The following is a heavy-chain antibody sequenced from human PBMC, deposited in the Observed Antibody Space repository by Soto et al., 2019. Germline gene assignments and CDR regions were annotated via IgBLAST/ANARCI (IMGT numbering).Heavy chain of an antibody. J-gene: IGHJ4*02. Sequence: PXESLKISCKGVGYKFGSAWIGWVRQMPGKGLEWMGIIKPGTSDIRYSPSCRGHVTISADEAVSTAYLQWSSLKASDTAMYYCARQLSKICDSWGQGTLGTVSS. V-gene: IGHV5-51*01. D-gene: IGHD2-2*01. CDR1: GYKFGSAW. CDR2: IKPGTSDI. CDR3: ARQLSKICDS.